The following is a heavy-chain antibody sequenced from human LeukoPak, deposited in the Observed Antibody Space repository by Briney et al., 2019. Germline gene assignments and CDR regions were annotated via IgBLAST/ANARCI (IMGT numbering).Heavy chain of an antibody. CDR3: ASLSGSYYPAGAFDI. CDR1: GFTFSSYW. Sequence: PGGSLRLSCAASGFTFSSYWMHWVRQAPGKGLVWVSRINTDGSSTGYADSVKGRFTISRDNAKNTLYLQMNSLRAEDTAVYYCASLSGSYYPAGAFDIWGQGTMVTVSS. J-gene: IGHJ3*02. CDR2: INTDGSST. V-gene: IGHV3-74*01. D-gene: IGHD1-26*01.